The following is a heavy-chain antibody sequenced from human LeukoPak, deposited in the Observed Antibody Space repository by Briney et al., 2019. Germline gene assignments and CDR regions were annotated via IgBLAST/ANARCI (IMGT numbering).Heavy chain of an antibody. CDR1: GGSISSSSYY. CDR3: ERLPCSSTSCYASVYYYYMDV. J-gene: IGHJ6*03. Sequence: SETLSLTCTVSGGSISSSSYYWGWIRQPPGKGLEWIGSIYYSGSTYYNPSLKSRVTISVDTSKNQFSLKLSSVTAADTAVYYCERLPCSSTSCYASVYYYYMDVWGKGTTVTVSS. V-gene: IGHV4-39*01. D-gene: IGHD2-2*01. CDR2: IYYSGST.